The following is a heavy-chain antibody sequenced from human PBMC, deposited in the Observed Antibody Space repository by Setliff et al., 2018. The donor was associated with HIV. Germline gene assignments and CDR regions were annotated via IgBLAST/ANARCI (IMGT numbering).Heavy chain of an antibody. Sequence: ASVKVSCKASGYTFDTFGINWVRQAPGQGLEWMGWISAYNGNKNYAQKLQGRVTMTTDTSTSTAYMELRSLSSDDTAVYYCARDDVGYRSGGSCYHLFDTFDIWGQGTVVTVSS. CDR3: ARDDVGYRSGGSCYHLFDTFDI. J-gene: IGHJ3*02. CDR2: ISAYNGNK. D-gene: IGHD2-15*01. V-gene: IGHV1-18*01. CDR1: GYTFDTFG.